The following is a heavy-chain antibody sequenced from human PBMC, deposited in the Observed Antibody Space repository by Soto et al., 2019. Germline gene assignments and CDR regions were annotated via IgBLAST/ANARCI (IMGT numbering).Heavy chain of an antibody. CDR3: ARDKARYFDWLFRNDLAYGMDV. D-gene: IGHD3-9*01. V-gene: IGHV3-74*01. CDR2: INSDGSST. Sequence: GGSLRLSCAASGFTFSSYWMHWVRQAPGKGLVWVSRINSDGSSTSYADSVKGRFTISRDNAKNTLYLQMNSLRAEDTAVYYCARDKARYFDWLFRNDLAYGMDVWGQGTTVTVSS. CDR1: GFTFSSYW. J-gene: IGHJ6*02.